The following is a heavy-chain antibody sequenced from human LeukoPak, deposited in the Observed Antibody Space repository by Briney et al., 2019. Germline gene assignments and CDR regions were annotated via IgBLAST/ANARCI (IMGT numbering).Heavy chain of an antibody. CDR1: GFTFSNYA. V-gene: IGHV3-23*01. Sequence: GGSLRLSWAASGFTFSNYAITWVRQAPGKGLQWVSTITDSGGGTYYADSVKGRFTISRDNRKNTLYLQMNSLRAEDTAVYYCAKPRQLWLLGDAFDIWGQGTMVTVSS. CDR3: AKPRQLWLLGDAFDI. J-gene: IGHJ3*02. CDR2: ITDSGGGT. D-gene: IGHD5-18*01.